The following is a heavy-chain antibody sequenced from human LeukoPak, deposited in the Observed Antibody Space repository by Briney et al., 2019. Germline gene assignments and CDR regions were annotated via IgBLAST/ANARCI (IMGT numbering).Heavy chain of an antibody. V-gene: IGHV1-69*04. D-gene: IGHD6-13*01. CDR3: ARTRYSSSWHYTHDY. J-gene: IGHJ4*02. CDR1: GGTFSSYA. Sequence: GSSVKVSCKASGGTFSSYAISWVRQAPGQGLEWMGRIIPILGIANYAQKFQGRVTITADKSTSTAYMELSSLRSEDTAVYYCARTRYSSSWHYTHDYWGQGTLVTVPS. CDR2: IIPILGIA.